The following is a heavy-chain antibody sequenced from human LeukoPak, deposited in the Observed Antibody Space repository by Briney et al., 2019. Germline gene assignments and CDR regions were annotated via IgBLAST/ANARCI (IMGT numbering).Heavy chain of an antibody. J-gene: IGHJ4*02. Sequence: PGGSLRLSCAASGFTFSDYYMSWIRQAPGKGLEWVSYISSSGSTLYYADSVKGRITISRDNAKNSLYLQMNSLRAEDTAVYYCARRRYNWNAIDYWGQGTLVTISS. D-gene: IGHD1-20*01. CDR2: ISSSGSTL. CDR1: GFTFSDYY. V-gene: IGHV3-11*01. CDR3: ARRRYNWNAIDY.